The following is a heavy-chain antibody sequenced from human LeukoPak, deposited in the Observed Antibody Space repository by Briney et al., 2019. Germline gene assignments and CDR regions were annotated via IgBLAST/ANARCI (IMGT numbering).Heavy chain of an antibody. CDR1: GVSISNYF. J-gene: IGHJ5*02. CDR2: FYASGTT. CDR3: ARTHCGGGSCDTFDP. D-gene: IGHD2-21*01. Sequence: SETLSLTCNVFGVSISNYFWSWLRQPAGKGLEWIGRFYASGTTYYNPSLRSRVTLSMDASKNHFSLKLTSVTAADTAVYYCARTHCGGGSCDTFDPWGQGTLVTVSS. V-gene: IGHV4-4*07.